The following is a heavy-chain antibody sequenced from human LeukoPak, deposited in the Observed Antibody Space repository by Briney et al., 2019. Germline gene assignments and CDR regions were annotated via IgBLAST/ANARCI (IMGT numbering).Heavy chain of an antibody. CDR2: IIPIFGTA. J-gene: IGHJ4*02. D-gene: IGHD6-25*01. CDR1: GGTFSSYA. CDR3: ARSVAPERHFDY. V-gene: IGHV1-69*13. Sequence: GASVKVSCKASGGTFSSYAISWVRQAPGQGLEWMGGIIPIFGTANYAQKFQGRVTITADESTSTAYMELSSLRSEDTAVYYCARSVAPERHFDYWGQGTLVTVSS.